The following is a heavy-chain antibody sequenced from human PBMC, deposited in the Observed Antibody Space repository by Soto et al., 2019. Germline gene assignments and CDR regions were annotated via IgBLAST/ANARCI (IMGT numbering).Heavy chain of an antibody. CDR2: ISYDGSNK. CDR1: GFTFSSYG. CDR3: AKDIRYYGSGSYYNVNAFDI. D-gene: IGHD3-10*01. J-gene: IGHJ3*02. Sequence: QVQLVESGGGVVQPGRSLRLSCAASGFTFSSYGMHWVRQAPGKGLEWVAVISYDGSNKYYADSVKGRFTISRDNSKNTLYLQMNSLRAEDTAVYYCAKDIRYYGSGSYYNVNAFDIWAKGQWSPSLQ. V-gene: IGHV3-30*18.